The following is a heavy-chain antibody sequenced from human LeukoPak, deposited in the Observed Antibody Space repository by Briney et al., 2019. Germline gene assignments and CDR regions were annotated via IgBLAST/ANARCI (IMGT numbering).Heavy chain of an antibody. CDR3: ARDSSSWYKMQYYFDY. J-gene: IGHJ4*02. V-gene: IGHV1-46*03. D-gene: IGHD6-13*01. Sequence: ASVKVSCKASGYTFTSYYMHWVRQAPGQGLERMGIINPSGGSTSYAQKFQGRVTMTRDTSTSTVYMELSSLRSEGTAVYYCARDSSSWYKMQYYFDYWGQGTLVTVSS. CDR1: GYTFTSYY. CDR2: INPSGGST.